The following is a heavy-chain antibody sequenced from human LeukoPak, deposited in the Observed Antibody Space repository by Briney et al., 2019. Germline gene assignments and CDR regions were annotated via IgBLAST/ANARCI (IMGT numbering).Heavy chain of an antibody. J-gene: IGHJ4*02. CDR1: GGTFSSYA. Sequence: SVKVSCKASGGTFSSYAISWVRQAPGQGLEWMGGIIPIFGTANYAQKLQGRVTITADESTSTAYIELSSLRSEDTAVYYCARCCSSTSCYTGTAFDYWGQGTLVTVSS. D-gene: IGHD2-2*02. CDR3: ARCCSSTSCYTGTAFDY. V-gene: IGHV1-69*13. CDR2: IIPIFGTA.